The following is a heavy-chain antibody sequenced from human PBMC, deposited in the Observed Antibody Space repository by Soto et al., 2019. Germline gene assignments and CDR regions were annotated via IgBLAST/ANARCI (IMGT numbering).Heavy chain of an antibody. J-gene: IGHJ3*02. CDR1: GGTFSSYA. V-gene: IGHV1-69*01. CDR2: IIPIFGTA. Sequence: QVQLVQSGAEVKKPGSSVKVSCKASGGTFSSYAISWVRQAPGQGLEWMGGIIPIFGTANYAQKFQGRVTITADESTSTADMELRSLRSEDTAVYYCARGPQLERFDAFDIWGQGTMVTVSS. CDR3: ARGPQLERFDAFDI. D-gene: IGHD1-1*01.